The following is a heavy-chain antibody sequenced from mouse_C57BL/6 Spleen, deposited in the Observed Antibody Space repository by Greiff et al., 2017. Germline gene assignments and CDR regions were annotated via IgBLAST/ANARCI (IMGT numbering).Heavy chain of an antibody. V-gene: IGHV7-3*01. CDR3: ARSLYGTSFSFAY. Sequence: EVMLVESGGGLVQPGGSLSLSCAASGFTFTDYYMSWVRQPPGKALEWLGFIRNKANGYTTEYSASVKGRFTISRDNSQSILYLQMNALRAEDSATYYCARSLYGTSFSFAYWGQGTLVTVSA. CDR1: GFTFTDYY. J-gene: IGHJ3*01. D-gene: IGHD2-1*01. CDR2: IRNKANGYTT.